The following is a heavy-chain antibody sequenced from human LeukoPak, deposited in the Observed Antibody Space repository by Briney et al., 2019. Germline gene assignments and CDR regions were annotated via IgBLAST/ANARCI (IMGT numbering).Heavy chain of an antibody. CDR2: IIPIFGTA. CDR3: AREAHITIFGVVPGDAFDI. V-gene: IGHV1-69*05. CDR1: GGTFSSYA. D-gene: IGHD3-3*01. J-gene: IGHJ3*02. Sequence: ASVKVSCKASGGTFSSYAISWVRQAPGQGLEWMGGIIPIFGTANYAQKFQGRVTITTDESTSTAYMELSSLRSEDTAVYYCAREAHITIFGVVPGDAFDIWGQGTMVTVSS.